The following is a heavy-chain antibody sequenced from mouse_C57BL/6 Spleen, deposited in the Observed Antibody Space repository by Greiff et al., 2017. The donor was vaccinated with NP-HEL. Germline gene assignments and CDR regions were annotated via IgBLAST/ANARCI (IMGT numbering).Heavy chain of an antibody. CDR2: INPSNGGT. Sequence: QVQLQQPGTELVKPGASVKLSCKASGYTFTSYWMHWVKQRPGQGLEWIGNINPSNGGTNYNEKFKSKATLTVDKSSSTAYMQLSSLTSEDSAVYYCARWRPNYYGSSYDWFAYWGQGTLVTVSA. CDR3: ARWRPNYYGSSYDWFAY. V-gene: IGHV1-53*01. J-gene: IGHJ3*01. D-gene: IGHD1-1*01. CDR1: GYTFTSYW.